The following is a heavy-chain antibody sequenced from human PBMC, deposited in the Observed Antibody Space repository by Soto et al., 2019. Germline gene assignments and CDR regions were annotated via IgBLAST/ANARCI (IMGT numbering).Heavy chain of an antibody. J-gene: IGHJ4*02. CDR3: AREPSSGLWYGELMAYHFDY. D-gene: IGHD3-10*01. CDR1: GGTFSSYT. V-gene: IGHV1-69*08. CDR2: IIPILGIA. Sequence: QVQLVQSGAEVKKPGSSVKVSCKASGGTFSSYTISWVRQAPGQGLEWMGRIIPILGIANYAQKFQGRVRITADKASSTSYKELSSLRSEDTAVYYCAREPSSGLWYGELMAYHFDYWGQGPLVTVSS.